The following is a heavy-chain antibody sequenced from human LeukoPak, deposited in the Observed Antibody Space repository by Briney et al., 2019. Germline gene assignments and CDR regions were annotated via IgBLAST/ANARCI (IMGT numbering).Heavy chain of an antibody. D-gene: IGHD2-15*01. Sequence: GGSLRLSCAASGFTFSSYSMNWVRQAPGKGLEWVSSISSSSSYIYYADSVKGRFTISRDNSKNTLYLQMNSLRAEDTAVYYCAKSLGGGPLGAFDIWGQGTMVTVSS. CDR1: GFTFSSYS. CDR3: AKSLGGGPLGAFDI. J-gene: IGHJ3*02. V-gene: IGHV3-21*04. CDR2: ISSSSSYI.